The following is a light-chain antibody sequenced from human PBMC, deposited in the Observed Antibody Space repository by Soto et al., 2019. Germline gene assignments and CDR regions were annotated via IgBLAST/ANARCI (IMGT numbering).Light chain of an antibody. CDR1: TSDVGGYNY. CDR2: EVS. Sequence: QSVLTQPASVSGYPGQSITISCTGTTSDVGGYNYVSWYQQHPGKAPKLMIYEVSNRPSGVSNRFSGSKSGNTASLTISGLQAEDEADYYCSSYTSSSTLGVFGGGTKLTVL. J-gene: IGLJ3*02. CDR3: SSYTSSSTLGV. V-gene: IGLV2-14*01.